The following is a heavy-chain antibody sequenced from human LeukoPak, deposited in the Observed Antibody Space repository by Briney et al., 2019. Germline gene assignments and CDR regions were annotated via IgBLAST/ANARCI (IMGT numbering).Heavy chain of an antibody. V-gene: IGHV3-23*01. D-gene: IGHD6-25*01. Sequence: GGSLRLSCAASGFTFSSYAMSWVRQAPGKGLEWVSAISGSGGSTYYADSVKGRFTISRDNSKNTLYLQMNSLRAEDTAVYYCASYQQRANYGMDVWGQGTTVTVSS. CDR1: GFTFSSYA. CDR3: ASYQQRANYGMDV. CDR2: ISGSGGST. J-gene: IGHJ6*02.